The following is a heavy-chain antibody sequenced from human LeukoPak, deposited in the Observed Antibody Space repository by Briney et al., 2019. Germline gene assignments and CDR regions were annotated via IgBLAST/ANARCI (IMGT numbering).Heavy chain of an antibody. Sequence: PSETLSLTCTVSGGSISTYYWSWIRQPPGKGLEWIGYIYYSGSTSYNPSLKSRITISVDTFKNQFSLKLSSVTAADTAIYYCARGRGWSTGCWFDPWGQGTLVTVSS. J-gene: IGHJ5*02. V-gene: IGHV4-59*08. D-gene: IGHD1-26*01. CDR1: GGSISTYY. CDR2: IYYSGST. CDR3: ARGRGWSTGCWFDP.